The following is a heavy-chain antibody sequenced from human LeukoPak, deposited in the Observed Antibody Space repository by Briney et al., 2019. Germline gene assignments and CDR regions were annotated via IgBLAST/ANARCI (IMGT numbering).Heavy chain of an antibody. V-gene: IGHV3-30*18. D-gene: IGHD3/OR15-3a*01. CDR2: ISSRGNEI. CDR3: AKDLPSSWTLDH. Sequence: GGSLRLSCAASGFTLTSSAMHWVRQAPGKGLEWVALISSRGNEIVHTNSVKGRFTISRDTSKNTLYLQMNDLRVDDTAVYYCAKDLPSSWTLDHWGQGILVTVSS. CDR1: GFTLTSSA. J-gene: IGHJ4*02.